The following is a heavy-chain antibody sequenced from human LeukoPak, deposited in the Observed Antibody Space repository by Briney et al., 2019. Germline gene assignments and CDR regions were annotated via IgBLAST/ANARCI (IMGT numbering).Heavy chain of an antibody. CDR2: MNPNSGNT. CDR3: ARGDIVVVPGTRNWFDP. V-gene: IGHV1-8*01. CDR1: GYTFTSYD. Sequence: VASVKVSCKASGYTFTSYDINWVRQATGLGLEWMGWMNPNSGNTGYAQKFQGRVTMTRNTSISTAYMELSSLRSEDTAVYYCARGDIVVVPGTRNWFDPWGQGTLVTVSS. D-gene: IGHD2-2*01. J-gene: IGHJ5*02.